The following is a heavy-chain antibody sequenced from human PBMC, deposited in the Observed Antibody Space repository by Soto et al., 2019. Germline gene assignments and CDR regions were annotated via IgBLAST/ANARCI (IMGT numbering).Heavy chain of an antibody. Sequence: PSETLSLTCTVSGGSISSYYWSWIRQPPGKGLEWIGYIYYSGSTNYNPSLKSRVTISVDTSKNQFSLKLSSVTAADTAVYYCARGVTYYDILTGCDAIDIWGQGTMVTVSS. CDR1: GGSISSYY. CDR3: ARGVTYYDILTGCDAIDI. D-gene: IGHD3-9*01. J-gene: IGHJ3*02. V-gene: IGHV4-59*01. CDR2: IYYSGST.